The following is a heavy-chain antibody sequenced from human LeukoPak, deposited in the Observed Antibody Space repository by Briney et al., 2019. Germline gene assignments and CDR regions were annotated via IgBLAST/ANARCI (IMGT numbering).Heavy chain of an antibody. CDR2: IYHSGST. CDR1: GYSISSGYY. V-gene: IGHV4-38-2*02. D-gene: IGHD3-10*01. CDR3: ARDPSSGSYHADY. Sequence: SETLSLTCTVSGYSISSGYYWGWIRQPPGKGLEWIGSIYHSGSTYYNPSLKSRVTISVDTSKNQFSLKLSSVTAADTAVYYCARDPSSGSYHADYWGQGTLVTVSS. J-gene: IGHJ4*02.